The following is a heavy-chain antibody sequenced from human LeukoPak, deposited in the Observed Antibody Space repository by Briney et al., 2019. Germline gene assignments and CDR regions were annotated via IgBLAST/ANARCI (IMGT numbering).Heavy chain of an antibody. CDR1: GFTFSSYA. CDR2: ISSSSSYI. Sequence: PGGSLRLSCAASGFTFSSYAMSWVSQAPGKRLEWVSSISSSSSYIYYADSVKGRFTISRDNAKNSLYLQMNSLRAEDTAVYYCARVDDFWSGYWDWGQGTLSPSPQ. J-gene: IGHJ4*02. CDR3: ARVDDFWSGYWD. D-gene: IGHD3-3*01. V-gene: IGHV3-21*01.